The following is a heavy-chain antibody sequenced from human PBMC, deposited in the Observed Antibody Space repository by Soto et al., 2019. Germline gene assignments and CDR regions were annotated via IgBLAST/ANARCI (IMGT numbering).Heavy chain of an antibody. CDR2: ISSSSSYI. V-gene: IGHV3-21*01. CDR3: ARSRYYDFWSGYYYFDY. CDR1: GFTFSSYS. J-gene: IGHJ4*02. Sequence: GGSLRLSCAASGFTFSSYSMNWVRQAPGKGLEWVSSISSSSSYIYYADSVKGRFTISRDNAKNSLYLQMNSLRAEDTAVYYCARSRYYDFWSGYYYFDYWGQGTLVTVSS. D-gene: IGHD3-3*01.